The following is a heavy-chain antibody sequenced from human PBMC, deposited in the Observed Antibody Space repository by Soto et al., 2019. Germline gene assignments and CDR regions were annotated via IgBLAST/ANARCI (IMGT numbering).Heavy chain of an antibody. D-gene: IGHD5-12*01. CDR1: GASISYGGFS. Sequence: PSETLSLTCTVSGASISYGGFSWSWIRQSPGKGLEWIGYISHLGSTYFHPSFKSRLTMSIDRTRNQFSLKLSSVTAADMAVYYCARGGGYDSFDYWGQG. V-gene: IGHV4-30-2*06. CDR3: ARGGGYDSFDY. J-gene: IGHJ4*02. CDR2: ISHLGST.